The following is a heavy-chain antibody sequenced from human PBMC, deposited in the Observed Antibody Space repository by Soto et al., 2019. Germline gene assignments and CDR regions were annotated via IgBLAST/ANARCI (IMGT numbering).Heavy chain of an antibody. Sequence: LSSTCAVSGVCVSSGHWWTWVRQPPGKGLEWIVETYDDGGTNYNPPLRSRVTTSVDKSKNQFSLKLKSVTAADTDVYYCAKVMGVLSGRHMDYWGAVTLVTDSP. D-gene: IGHD2-15*01. CDR1: GVCVSSGHW. CDR3: AKVMGVLSGRHMDY. CDR2: TYDDGGT. J-gene: IGHJ4*02. V-gene: IGHV4-4*02.